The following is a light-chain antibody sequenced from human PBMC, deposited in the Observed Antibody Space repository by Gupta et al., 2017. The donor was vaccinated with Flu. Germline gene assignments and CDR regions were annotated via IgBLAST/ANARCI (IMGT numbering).Light chain of an antibody. CDR1: RSDVDTYNR. J-gene: IGLJ2*01. CDR3: SLHTVSMALV. V-gene: IGLV2-18*01. CDR2: EVS. Sequence: QSALPPPPLVSGSPGQSVTSACTGTRSDVDTYNRDSSYQQPPGTATKLMIYEVSKRPSGVPDRFSGAKSGNTASLTISGLQAEDEADYFCSLHTVSMALVFGGGTKLTVL.